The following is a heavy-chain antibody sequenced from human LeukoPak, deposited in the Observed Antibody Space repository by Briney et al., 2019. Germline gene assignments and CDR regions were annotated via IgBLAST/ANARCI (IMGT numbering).Heavy chain of an antibody. J-gene: IGHJ6*02. CDR2: MNQDGSAK. D-gene: IGHD3-16*01. Sequence: GGSLRLSCAASGLTFSDSWMSWVRQAPGKGLEWVANMNQDGSAKGYVDSVKGRFTISRDNARNSLYLQMSSLRPEDTAVYYCATYTHWVAGDVWGQGTTVTVSS. CDR1: GLTFSDSW. CDR3: ATYTHWVAGDV. V-gene: IGHV3-7*01.